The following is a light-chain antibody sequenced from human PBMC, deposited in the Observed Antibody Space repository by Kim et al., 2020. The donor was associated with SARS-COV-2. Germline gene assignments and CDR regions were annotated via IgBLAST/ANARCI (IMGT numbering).Light chain of an antibody. CDR2: DAS. J-gene: IGKJ1*01. CDR1: RSVSSF. V-gene: IGKV3-11*01. CDR3: QQRSNWPWT. Sequence: FSHGEEATSPSGAIRSVSSFLAWYQPKPGQSPRLLIIDASIWAPGIPARFIGSGSGTDFTPTISSLGPEDFALYYCQQRSNWPWTFGQGTKVDIK.